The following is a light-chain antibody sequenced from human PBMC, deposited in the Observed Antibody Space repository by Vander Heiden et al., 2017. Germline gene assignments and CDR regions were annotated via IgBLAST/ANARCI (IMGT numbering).Light chain of an antibody. J-gene: IGLJ2*01. CDR3: AAWDDSLSVV. V-gene: IGLV1-47*01. CDR1: SSNVGRNC. CDR2: REF. Sequence: QSVLAQPPSASRPSGQRVTISCSGRSSNVGRNCVAWDQHLPGTSSNLIIYREFQRPSGVPDRFSASKSGTSAALAISGLRSEDGAHYYCAAWDDSLSVVFGGGTKRTVL.